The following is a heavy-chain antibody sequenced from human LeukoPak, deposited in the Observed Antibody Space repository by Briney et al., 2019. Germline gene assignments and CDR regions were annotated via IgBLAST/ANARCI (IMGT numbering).Heavy chain of an antibody. J-gene: IGHJ3*02. CDR2: IYHSGST. CDR3: ARDQSYDSRPRHAFDI. D-gene: IGHD3-22*01. CDR1: GGSISSSNW. Sequence: PSETLSLTCAVSGGSISSSNWWSWVRQPPGKGLEWIGEIYHSGSTNYNPSLKSRVTISVDTSKNQFSLKLSSVTAADTAVYYCARDQSYDSRPRHAFDIWGQGTMVTVSS. V-gene: IGHV4-4*02.